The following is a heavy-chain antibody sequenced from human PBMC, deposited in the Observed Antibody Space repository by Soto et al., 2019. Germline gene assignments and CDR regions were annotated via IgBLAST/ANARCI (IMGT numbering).Heavy chain of an antibody. V-gene: IGHV3-23*01. CDR2: ISGSGGST. D-gene: IGHD3-10*01. J-gene: IGHJ6*02. CDR1: GFTFSSYA. Sequence: GGSLRLSCAASGFTFSSYAMSWVRQAPGKGLEWVSAISGSGGSTYYADSVKGRFTISRDNSKNTLYLQMNSLRAEDTAVYYCAKAPQWVVRGEVDRMDVWGQGTTVTVSS. CDR3: AKAPQWVVRGEVDRMDV.